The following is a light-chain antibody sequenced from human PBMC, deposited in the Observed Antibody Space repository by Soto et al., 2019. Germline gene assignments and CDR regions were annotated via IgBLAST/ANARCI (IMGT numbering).Light chain of an antibody. CDR2: DAC. CDR1: QDISNY. CDR3: QQYDNLLT. V-gene: IGKV1-33*01. J-gene: IGKJ4*01. Sequence: DIQMTPSPSSLSASVGDRVTITCQASQDISNYLNWYQQKPGKAPKLLIYDACNLETGVPSRFSGTGSGTDFTFTISSLQPGDIATYYCQQYDNLLTFGGGTKVEIK.